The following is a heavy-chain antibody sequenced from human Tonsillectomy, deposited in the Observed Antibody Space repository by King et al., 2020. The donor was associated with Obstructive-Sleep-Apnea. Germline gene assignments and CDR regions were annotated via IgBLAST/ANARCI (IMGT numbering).Heavy chain of an antibody. V-gene: IGHV4-4*02. Sequence: QLQESGPGLVKPSGTLSLTCAVSGGSISSSNWWSWVRQPPGKGLEWIVEIYYSGSTNYNPSLKSRVTISEKKSKNQVSLKLSSVTAADTAVYYCARLELELSLYYFDYWGQGTLVTVSS. CDR3: ARLELELSLYYFDY. CDR1: GGSISSSNW. CDR2: IYYSGST. J-gene: IGHJ4*02. D-gene: IGHD1-7*01.